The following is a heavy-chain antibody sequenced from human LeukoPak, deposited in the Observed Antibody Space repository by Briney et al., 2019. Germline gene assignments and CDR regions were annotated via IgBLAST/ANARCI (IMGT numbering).Heavy chain of an antibody. Sequence: PGGSLRLSCAASGFTFNSYGMHWVRQAPGKGLEWVAFIRYDGSNKYYADSVKGRFTISRDNSKNTLYLQMNSLRAEDTAVYCCAKSGGYSNYEYYFQYWGQGTLVTVSS. J-gene: IGHJ1*01. CDR2: IRYDGSNK. V-gene: IGHV3-30*02. CDR3: AKSGGYSNYEYYFQY. CDR1: GFTFNSYG. D-gene: IGHD4-11*01.